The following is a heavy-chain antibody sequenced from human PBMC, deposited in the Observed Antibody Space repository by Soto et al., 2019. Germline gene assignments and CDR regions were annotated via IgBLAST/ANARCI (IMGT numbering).Heavy chain of an antibody. CDR1: GFTFSSYA. CDR3: AKDFPPFLITPGDLYCGMDV. Sequence: GGSLRLSCAASGFTFSSYAMSWVRQAPGKGLEWVSAISGSGGSTYYADSVKGRFTISRDNSKNTLYLQMNSLRAEDTAVYYCAKDFPPFLITPGDLYCGMDVWGPGPSVTGSS. CDR2: ISGSGGST. V-gene: IGHV3-23*01. D-gene: IGHD2-15*01. J-gene: IGHJ6*02.